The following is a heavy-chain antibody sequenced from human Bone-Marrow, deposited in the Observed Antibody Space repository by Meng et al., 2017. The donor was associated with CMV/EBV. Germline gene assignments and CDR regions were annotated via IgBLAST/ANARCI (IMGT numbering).Heavy chain of an antibody. J-gene: IGHJ4*02. CDR1: GFTFSSFA. CDR3: AREGSSNPRGLDY. V-gene: IGHV3-30*04. CDR2: ISYDGRTK. Sequence: LSLTCAASGFTFSSFAMYWVRQAPGKGLEWVGVISYDGRTKFYADSVKGRLTLSRDNSKKILYLQLNRLRAEDTAVYYCAREGSSNPRGLDYWGQGTLVTVSS. D-gene: IGHD3-10*01.